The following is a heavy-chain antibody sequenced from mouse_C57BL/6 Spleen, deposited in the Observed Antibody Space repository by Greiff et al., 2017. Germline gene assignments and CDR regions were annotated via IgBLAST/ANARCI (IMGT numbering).Heavy chain of an antibody. CDR1: GFSFNTYA. J-gene: IGHJ3*01. CDR3: VRVDDNCPMAY. CDR2: ISSKSNNYAT. Sequence: EVQLVESGGGLVQPKGSLKLSCAASGFSFNTYAMNWVRQAPGKGLEWVARISSKSNNYATYYADSVKDRFTISRDDSESMLYLQMNSLTSEDSAMYYCVRVDDNCPMAYWGQGTLVTVSA. D-gene: IGHD2-1*01. V-gene: IGHV10-1*01.